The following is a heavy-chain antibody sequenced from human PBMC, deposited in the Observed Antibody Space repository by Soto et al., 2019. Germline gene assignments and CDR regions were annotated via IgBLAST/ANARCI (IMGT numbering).Heavy chain of an antibody. CDR3: AREGRAAAGTFDY. V-gene: IGHV3-48*03. CDR2: ISSSGSTI. Sequence: EVQLVESGGGLVQPGGSLRLSCAASGFTFSSYEMNWVRQAPGKGLEWVSYISSSGSTIYYADSVKGRFTISRDNAKNSLYLQMNSLRAEHTAVYYCAREGRAAAGTFDYWGQGTLVTVSS. D-gene: IGHD6-13*01. J-gene: IGHJ4*02. CDR1: GFTFSSYE.